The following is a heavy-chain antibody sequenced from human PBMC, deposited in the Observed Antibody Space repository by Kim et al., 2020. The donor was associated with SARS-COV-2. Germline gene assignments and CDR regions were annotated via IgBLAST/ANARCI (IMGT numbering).Heavy chain of an antibody. CDR2: INHSGST. Sequence: SETLSLTCAVYGGSFSGYYWSWIRQPPGKGLEWIGEINHSGSTNYNPSLKSRVTISVDTSKNQFSLKLSSVTAADTAVYYCARVRVSGYGGYYYYGMDVWGQGTTVTVSS. J-gene: IGHJ6*02. V-gene: IGHV4-34*01. CDR3: ARVRVSGYGGYYYYGMDV. CDR1: GGSFSGYY. D-gene: IGHD5-12*01.